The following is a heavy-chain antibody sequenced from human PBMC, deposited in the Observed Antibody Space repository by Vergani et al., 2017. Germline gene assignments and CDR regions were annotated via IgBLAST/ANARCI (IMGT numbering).Heavy chain of an antibody. V-gene: IGHV3-30*03. D-gene: IGHD1-1*01. CDR2: ISYDGTQK. J-gene: IGHJ1*01. CDR3: ATKSCGTPGCQIGYFRE. Sequence: QVHLVESGGGVVQPGRSLRLSCVVSGFTSSYYGMHWVRQAPGKGLEWVAVISYDGTQKYSADSVKGRFTISRDNSKSNLYLQMNSLRTDDTAVYYCATKSCGTPGCQIGYFREWGQGTLVTVSS. CDR1: GFTSSYYG.